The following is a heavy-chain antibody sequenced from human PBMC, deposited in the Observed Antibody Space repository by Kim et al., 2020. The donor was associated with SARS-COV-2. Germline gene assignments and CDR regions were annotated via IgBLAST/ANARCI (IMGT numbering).Heavy chain of an antibody. D-gene: IGHD3-10*01. Sequence: SETLSLTCTVSGGSISSYYWSWIRQPPGKGLEWIGYIYYSGSTNYNPSLKSRVTISVDTSKNQFSLKLSSVTAADTAVYYCARNPMWYYYGSGSYFPFDYWGQGTLVTVSS. CDR2: IYYSGST. J-gene: IGHJ4*02. CDR3: ARNPMWYYYGSGSYFPFDY. V-gene: IGHV4-59*01. CDR1: GGSISSYY.